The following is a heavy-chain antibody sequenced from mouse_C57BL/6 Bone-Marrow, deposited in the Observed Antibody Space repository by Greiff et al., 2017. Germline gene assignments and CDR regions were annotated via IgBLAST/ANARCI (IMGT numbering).Heavy chain of an antibody. J-gene: IGHJ4*01. V-gene: IGHV1-82*01. CDR3: ARERDCYPMDD. D-gene: IGHD3-3*01. CDR1: GYAFSSSW. CDR2: NYPGDGDT. Sequence: QVQLQQSGPELVKPGASVKISCKASGYAFSSSWMNWVKQRPGKGLEWIGRNYPGDGDTNYNGKFKGKATLTADKSSSPAYMQRSSLTSEDSAIYVCARERDCYPMDDWGQGTSVTVSS.